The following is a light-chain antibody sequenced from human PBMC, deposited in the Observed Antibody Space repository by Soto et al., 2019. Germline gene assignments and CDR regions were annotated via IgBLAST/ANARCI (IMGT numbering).Light chain of an antibody. CDR2: GNS. CDR1: SSNIGAGYD. J-gene: IGLJ1*01. CDR3: QSYDSSLSRYV. V-gene: IGLV1-40*01. Sequence: QSVLTHPPSVSGAPGQRVTISCTWSSSNIGAGYDVHWYQQLPGTAPKLLIYGNSNRPSGVPDRFSGSKSGTSASLAITGLQAEDEADYYCQSYDSSLSRYVFGTGTKVTVL.